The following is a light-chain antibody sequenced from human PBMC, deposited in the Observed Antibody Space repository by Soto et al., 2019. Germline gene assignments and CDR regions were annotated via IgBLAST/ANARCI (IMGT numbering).Light chain of an antibody. V-gene: IGKV3-15*01. CDR2: GVS. J-gene: IGKJ2*01. CDR1: QSVSSK. Sequence: EIVMTQSPANLSVSPGERATLSCRASQSVSSKLAWFHQKPGQAPSLHIYGVSTRATGVPVRFSGSGSRTEVTPTVNNLQTEDFAVYHCKQYNNSPPTFGQGTKLEIK. CDR3: KQYNNSPPT.